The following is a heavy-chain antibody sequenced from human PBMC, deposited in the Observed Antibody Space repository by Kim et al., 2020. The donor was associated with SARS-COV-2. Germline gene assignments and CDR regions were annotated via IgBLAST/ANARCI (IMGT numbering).Heavy chain of an antibody. J-gene: IGHJ4*02. V-gene: IGHV3-23*01. D-gene: IGHD6-19*01. Sequence: GGSLRLSCAASGFTFSRYAMSWVRQAPGKGPEWIAAVNNGGNAYYANFARGRFTVSRDNSRNTLDLQMNSLTAEDTALYFCAQDHPSSGWPTFGSWGRG. CDR2: VNNGGNA. CDR3: AQDHPSSGWPTFGS. CDR1: GFTFSRYA.